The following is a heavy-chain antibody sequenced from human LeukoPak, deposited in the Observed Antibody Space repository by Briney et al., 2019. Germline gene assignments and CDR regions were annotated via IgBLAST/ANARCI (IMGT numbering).Heavy chain of an antibody. V-gene: IGHV3-23*01. CDR2: IRSTGDT. J-gene: IGHJ5*02. D-gene: IGHD6-13*01. Sequence: GGSLRLSCVASGFSFSTYAMTWVRQAPGKGLEWVSDIRSTGDTYYAESVKGRFTVSRDNSKNTLYLQMNSLRADDTALYYASGHGSSSSWGQGTLATVSS. CDR1: GFSFSTYA. CDR3: SGHGSSSS.